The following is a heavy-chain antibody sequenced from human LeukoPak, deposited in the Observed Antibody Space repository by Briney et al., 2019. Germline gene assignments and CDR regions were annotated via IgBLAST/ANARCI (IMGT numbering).Heavy chain of an antibody. CDR2: ISGSGGST. V-gene: IGHV3-23*01. CDR3: AKDILLWFGELLPNFDY. CDR1: GFTFSSYA. Sequence: PGGSLRLSCAASGFTFSSYAMSWVRQAPGKGLEWVSAISGSGGSTYYADSVKGRFTISRDNSKNTLYLQMNSLRAEDTAVYYCAKDILLWFGELLPNFDYWGQGTLVTVSS. J-gene: IGHJ4*02. D-gene: IGHD3-10*01.